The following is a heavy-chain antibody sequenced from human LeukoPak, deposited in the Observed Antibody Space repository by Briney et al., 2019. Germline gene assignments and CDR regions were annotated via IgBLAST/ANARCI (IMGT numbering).Heavy chain of an antibody. D-gene: IGHD6-19*01. CDR2: INHSGST. V-gene: IGHV4-34*01. CDR1: GVSFSGYY. Sequence: SETLSLTCAVYGVSFSGYYWSWIRQPPGKGLEWIGEINHSGSTNYNPSLKSRVTISVDTSKNQFSLKLSSVTAADTAVYYCAESIAVAGHYFDYWGQGTLVTVSS. CDR3: AESIAVAGHYFDY. J-gene: IGHJ4*02.